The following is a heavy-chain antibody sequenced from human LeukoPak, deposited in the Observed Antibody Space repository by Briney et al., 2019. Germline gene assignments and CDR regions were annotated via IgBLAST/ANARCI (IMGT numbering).Heavy chain of an antibody. CDR3: ARGLFPSGYLDAFDI. Sequence: QPGGSLRLSCAASGFIVNNKYMTWVRQAPGKGLEWVSLIYNDGRTYYADSVKGRCTISRDNSKNTLYLQMNSLRVEDTAVYYCARGLFPSGYLDAFDIWGQGTVVTVSS. V-gene: IGHV3-53*01. J-gene: IGHJ3*02. CDR1: GFIVNNKY. D-gene: IGHD3-22*01. CDR2: IYNDGRT.